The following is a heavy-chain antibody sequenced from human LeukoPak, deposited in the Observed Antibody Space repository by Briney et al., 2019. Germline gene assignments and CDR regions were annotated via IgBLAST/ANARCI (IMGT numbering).Heavy chain of an antibody. CDR2: ISRSGSTI. CDR1: GFTFSSYE. V-gene: IGHV3-48*03. CDR3: ARDPYCSSTSCSDY. Sequence: SGGSLRLSCAASGFTFSSYEMNWVRQAPGKGLEWVSYISRSGSTIYYADSVKGRFTISRDNAKNSLYLQMNSLRAEDTAVYYCARDPYCSSTSCSDYWGQGTLVTVSS. D-gene: IGHD2-2*01. J-gene: IGHJ4*02.